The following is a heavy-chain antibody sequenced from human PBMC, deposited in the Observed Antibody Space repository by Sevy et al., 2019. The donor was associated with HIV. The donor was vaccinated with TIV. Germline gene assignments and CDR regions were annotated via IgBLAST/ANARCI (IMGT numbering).Heavy chain of an antibody. Sequence: SETLSLTCTVSGGSISSSSYYWGWIRQPPGKGLEWIGNIYYSGSTYYNPSLKSRVTISVDTSKNQFSLKLSSVTAADTAVYYCANTPGAFHAFDIWGQGTMVTVSS. J-gene: IGHJ3*02. CDR1: GGSISSSSYY. D-gene: IGHD7-27*01. CDR2: IYYSGST. V-gene: IGHV4-39*01. CDR3: ANTPGAFHAFDI.